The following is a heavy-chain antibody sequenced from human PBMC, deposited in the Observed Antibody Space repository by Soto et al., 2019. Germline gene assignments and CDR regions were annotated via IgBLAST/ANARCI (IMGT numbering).Heavy chain of an antibody. Sequence: QITLKESGPPLVKPTQTLTLTCTFSGFSLSTSSGVGVGWIRQPPGKALEWLALIYWDDDKRYSPSLQSRLTITKDTSKNQVVLTMTNMDPVDTATYYCVHTYYASGAYFDYWGQGTLVTVSS. V-gene: IGHV2-5*02. CDR3: VHTYYASGAYFDY. D-gene: IGHD3-10*01. CDR2: IYWDDDK. CDR1: GFSLSTSSGVG. J-gene: IGHJ4*02.